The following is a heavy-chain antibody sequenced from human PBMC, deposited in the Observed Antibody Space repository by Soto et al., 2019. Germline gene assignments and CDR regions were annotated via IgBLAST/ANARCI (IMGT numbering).Heavy chain of an antibody. CDR3: ASLWDRWFDA. CDR2: IKHKADSYTT. Sequence: EVQLVESGRGLVQPGGSLRLSCAASGFTFSDHYMEWVRQAPGKGLEWVARIKHKADSYTTEYAASVKGRFTISRDDSKNSLYLQMNSLKTEDTAVYYCASLWDRWFDAWGQGTLVTVSS. J-gene: IGHJ5*02. CDR1: GFTFSDHY. V-gene: IGHV3-72*01. D-gene: IGHD1-26*01.